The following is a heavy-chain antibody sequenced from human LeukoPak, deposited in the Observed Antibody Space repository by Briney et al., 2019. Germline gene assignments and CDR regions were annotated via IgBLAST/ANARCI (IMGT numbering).Heavy chain of an antibody. Sequence: GGSLRLSCAASGFTFSSHGMHWVRQAQGKGLEWVTFISYDGSNKDYADSVKGRFTISRDNSKNTLYLQVDSLRPEDTAVYYCARGGAGGIFRMDVWGQGAIMTVTS. CDR3: ARGGAGGIFRMDV. CDR2: ISYDGSNK. V-gene: IGHV3-30*02. D-gene: IGHD1-26*01. J-gene: IGHJ6*02. CDR1: GFTFSSHG.